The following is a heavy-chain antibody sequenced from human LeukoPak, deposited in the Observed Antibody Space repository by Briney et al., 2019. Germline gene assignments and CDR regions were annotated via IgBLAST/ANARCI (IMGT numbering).Heavy chain of an antibody. CDR1: GFTFSSYA. J-gene: IGHJ4*02. CDR2: ISYDGSNK. CDR3: ARDDFYWPPLYYFDY. D-gene: IGHD3-9*01. V-gene: IGHV3-30-3*01. Sequence: PGGSLRLSCAASGFTFSSYAMHWVRQAPGKGLEWVAVISYDGSNKYYADSVKGRFTISRDNSKNTLYLQMNSLRAEDTAVYYCARDDFYWPPLYYFDYWGQGTLVTVSS.